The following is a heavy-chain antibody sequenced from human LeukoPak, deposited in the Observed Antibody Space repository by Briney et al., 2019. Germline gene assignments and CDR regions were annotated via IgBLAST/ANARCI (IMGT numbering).Heavy chain of an antibody. D-gene: IGHD3-22*01. Sequence: PSETLSLTCAVYGGSFSGYYWGWIRQSPGKGLEWIGEINHSGSTNYNPSLKSRVTISIDTSKNQFSLKLNSVTAADTAVYYCAKSNGYGLIDIWGQGTMVTVSS. CDR1: GGSFSGYY. J-gene: IGHJ3*02. V-gene: IGHV4-34*01. CDR2: INHSGST. CDR3: AKSNGYGLIDI.